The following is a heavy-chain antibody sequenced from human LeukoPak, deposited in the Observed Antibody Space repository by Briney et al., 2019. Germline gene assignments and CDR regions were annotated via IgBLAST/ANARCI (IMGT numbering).Heavy chain of an antibody. V-gene: IGHV3-15*01. Sequence: GGSLRLSCAASGFTFNNDWTSWVRQAPGKGLEWVGRIKGKTEGGTTDYAAPVKDRFTISRDDSKNTLYLQMNSLKPEDTAVYYCTTDYYDYVWGSYRPDNWGQGTLVTVSS. D-gene: IGHD3-16*02. J-gene: IGHJ4*02. CDR3: TTDYYDYVWGSYRPDN. CDR1: GFTFNNDW. CDR2: IKGKTEGGTT.